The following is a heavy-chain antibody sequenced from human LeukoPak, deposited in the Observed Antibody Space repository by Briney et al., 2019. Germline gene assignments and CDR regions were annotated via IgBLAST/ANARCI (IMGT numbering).Heavy chain of an antibody. CDR3: ARPGSSSWYPEGSAWFDP. CDR1: GGSISSSSYY. D-gene: IGHD6-13*01. V-gene: IGHV4-39*01. J-gene: IGHJ5*02. CDR2: IYYSGST. Sequence: KPSETLSLTCTVSGGSISSSSYYWGWIRQPPGKGLEWIGSIYYSGSTYYNPSLKSRVTISVDTSKNQFSLKLSSVTAADTAVYYCARPGSSSWYPEGSAWFDPWGQGTLVTVSS.